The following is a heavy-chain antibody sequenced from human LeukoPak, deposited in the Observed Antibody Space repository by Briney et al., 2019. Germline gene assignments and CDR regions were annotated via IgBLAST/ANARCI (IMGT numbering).Heavy chain of an antibody. Sequence: GGSLRLSCAASGFTFSSYEMNWVRQAPGKGLEWVSYISSSGSTIYYADSVKGRFTISRDNAKNSLYLQMNSLRAEDTAVYYCAELGIVTIGGVWGKGTTVTISS. V-gene: IGHV3-48*03. CDR1: GFTFSSYE. CDR2: ISSSGSTI. D-gene: IGHD3-16*01. J-gene: IGHJ6*04. CDR3: AELGIVTIGGV.